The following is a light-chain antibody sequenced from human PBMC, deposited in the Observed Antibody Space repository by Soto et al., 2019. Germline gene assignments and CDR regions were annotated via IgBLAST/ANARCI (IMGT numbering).Light chain of an antibody. J-gene: IGKJ1*01. Sequence: EIVLTQSPGTLSLSQAERATLSCRASQSLGSSYLAWYQQKPGQAPRLLIYGVSSTATGIPDRFSGSGSGTDFTLTISSLEPEDFAMYYCQQDGDSPRAFGQGTEVEVK. CDR2: GVS. CDR1: QSLGSSY. V-gene: IGKV3-20*01. CDR3: QQDGDSPRA.